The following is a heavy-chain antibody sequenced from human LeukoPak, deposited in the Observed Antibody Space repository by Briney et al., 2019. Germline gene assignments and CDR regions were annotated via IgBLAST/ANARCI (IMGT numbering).Heavy chain of an antibody. V-gene: IGHV1-24*01. Sequence: ASVKVSCKVSGYTLTELSMHWVRQAPGKGLEWMGGFDPEDGETIYAQKFQGGVTLTTDTSTTTAYMELRSLRFDDTAVYYCARTGPDYYGSGSYPLHYYGMDFWGQGTTVTVAS. CDR3: ARTGPDYYGSGSYPLHYYGMDF. CDR2: FDPEDGET. CDR1: GYTLTELS. J-gene: IGHJ6*02. D-gene: IGHD3-10*01.